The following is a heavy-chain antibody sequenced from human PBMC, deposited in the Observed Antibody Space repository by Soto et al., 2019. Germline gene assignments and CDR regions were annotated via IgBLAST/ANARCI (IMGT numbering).Heavy chain of an antibody. CDR2: ISYDGSNK. J-gene: IGHJ3*01. Sequence: GGSMRLSCAVSPLTFNIYDIWWVRQTPGKVLEWLALISYDGSNKYYADTVKGRFTTSRDNSKDTLYLQMGRLRPDDTAVYHCAIIHSGSYGFDVWGQGTVVTVSS. CDR3: AIIHSGSYGFDV. CDR1: PLTFNIYD. V-gene: IGHV3-30*03. D-gene: IGHD1-26*01.